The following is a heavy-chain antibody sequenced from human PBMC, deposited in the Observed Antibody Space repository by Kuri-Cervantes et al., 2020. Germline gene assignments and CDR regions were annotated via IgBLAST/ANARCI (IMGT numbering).Heavy chain of an antibody. D-gene: IGHD3/OR15-3a*01. CDR3: ARTGFTSLDNWFDP. CDR1: GDTFSSYA. CDR2: IIPVFGSA. Sequence: SVKVSCKASGDTFSSYAISWVRQAPGQGLEYMGGIIPVFGSANYAQKFQGRVTITADESTSTTYMELNTLSSDDTAVYYCARTGFTSLDNWFDPWGQGTLVTVSS. V-gene: IGHV1-69*13. J-gene: IGHJ5*02.